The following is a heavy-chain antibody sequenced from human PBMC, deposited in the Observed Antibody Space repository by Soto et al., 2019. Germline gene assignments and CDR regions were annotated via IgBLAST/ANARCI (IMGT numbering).Heavy chain of an antibody. J-gene: IGHJ6*02. CDR1: DGSVSIGRSN. Sequence: SVTRSHTSTVADGSVSIGRSNLSWIRQPPGKGLEWIGYIYYSGSTNYNPSLKSRVTISVDTSKNQFSLKLSSVTAADTAVYYCARDRTTEYYYGMDVWGQGTTVTVSS. CDR2: IYYSGST. D-gene: IGHD1-7*01. V-gene: IGHV4-61*01. CDR3: ARDRTTEYYYGMDV.